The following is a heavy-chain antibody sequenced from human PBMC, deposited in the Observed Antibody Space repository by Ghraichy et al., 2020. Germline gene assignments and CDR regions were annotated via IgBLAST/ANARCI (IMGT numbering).Heavy chain of an antibody. D-gene: IGHD3-16*01. J-gene: IGHJ4*02. V-gene: IGHV3-15*01. Sequence: GGSLRLSCAASGFTFSNAWMSWVRQAPGKGLEWVGRIKSNTDGGTTYYAAPVKGRFTISRDDSRNTLYLQMNSLKTEDTAVYYCTTGEYYEGYFDYWGQGTLVTVSS. CDR3: TTGEYYEGYFDY. CDR2: IKSNTDGGTT. CDR1: GFTFSNAW.